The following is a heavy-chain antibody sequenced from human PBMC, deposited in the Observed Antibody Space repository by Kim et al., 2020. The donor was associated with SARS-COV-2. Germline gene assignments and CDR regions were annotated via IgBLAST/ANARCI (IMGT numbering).Heavy chain of an antibody. CDR1: GFNVRSYW. D-gene: IGHD2-21*01. CDR2: INQDGTTT. J-gene: IGHJ4*02. Sequence: GGSLRLSCTASGFNVRSYWMHWVRQAPGKGLEWVSRINQDGTTTTHADYVKGRFTISRDSAKNTLFLQMNNLRAEDTAVYYCSRDTFAPEDYWGQGTLVT. V-gene: IGHV3-74*01. CDR3: SRDTFAPEDY.